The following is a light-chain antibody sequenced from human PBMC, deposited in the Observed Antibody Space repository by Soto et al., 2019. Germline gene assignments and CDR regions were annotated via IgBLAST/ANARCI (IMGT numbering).Light chain of an antibody. V-gene: IGLV2-14*01. CDR1: SSDVGGYDY. CDR2: NVR. J-gene: IGLJ2*01. Sequence: QCALTQPASVSGSPGQSITISCTGTSSDVGGYDYVSWYQQYAGKAPKLTIYNVRNRPSGVSNRFSGSKSGNTASLTISGLQPEDEADYFCSSYTNSGTVLFGGGTKLTVL. CDR3: SSYTNSGTVL.